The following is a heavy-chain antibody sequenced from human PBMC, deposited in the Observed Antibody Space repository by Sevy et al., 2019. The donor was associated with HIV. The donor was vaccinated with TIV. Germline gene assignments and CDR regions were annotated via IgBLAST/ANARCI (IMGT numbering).Heavy chain of an antibody. V-gene: IGHV3-15*01. Sequence: GGSLRLSCAASGFTFSNAWMSWVRQAPGKGLEWVGRIKGKIYDGTIDYAATVKGKISISRDYSKNTLYLQMNSLKTEDTAVYYCTTASWSQEDYYNYWGQGTLVTVSS. CDR3: TTASWSQEDYYNY. J-gene: IGHJ4*02. CDR1: GFTFSNAW. CDR2: IKGKIYDGTI.